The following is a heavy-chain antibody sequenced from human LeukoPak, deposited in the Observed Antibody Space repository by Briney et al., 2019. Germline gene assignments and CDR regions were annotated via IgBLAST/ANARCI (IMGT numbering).Heavy chain of an antibody. CDR3: TRDRAAYNLYAY. D-gene: IGHD2/OR15-2a*01. V-gene: IGHV3-49*03. CDR1: GFTFGDYA. Sequence: GGSLRLSCTASGFTFGDYAMSWIRQAPGKGLEWVGFIRSKAYGETADYAASVKGRFTISRDDSKAIAYLQMNSLKTEYTAVYHCTRDRAAYNLYAYWGQGTLVTVFS. CDR2: IRSKAYGETA. J-gene: IGHJ4*02.